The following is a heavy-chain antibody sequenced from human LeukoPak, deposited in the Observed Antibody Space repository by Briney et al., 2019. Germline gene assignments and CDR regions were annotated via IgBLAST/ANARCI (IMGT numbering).Heavy chain of an antibody. CDR3: ARDTYYDFWSGYTH. CDR1: GGSISSGGYS. V-gene: IGHV4-30-4*08. CDR2: IYYSGST. D-gene: IGHD3-3*01. Sequence: SQTLSLTCAVSGGSISSGGYSWSWIRQPPGKGLEWIGYIYYSGSTYYNPSLKSRVTISVDTSKNQFSLKLSSVTAADTAVYYCARDTYYDFWSGYTHWGQGTLVTVSS. J-gene: IGHJ4*02.